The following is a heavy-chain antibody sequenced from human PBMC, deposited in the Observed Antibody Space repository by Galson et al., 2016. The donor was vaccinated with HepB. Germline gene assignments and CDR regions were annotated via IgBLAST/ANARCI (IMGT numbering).Heavy chain of an antibody. D-gene: IGHD1-7*01. Sequence: CAISGDSVSSNSANWNWIRQSPSRGLEWLGRTYYKSKWYNDYAESVKSRITINPDTSKNQFSLQLNSMTPEDTAVYYCTRTSPFNTGTFDYWGQGTLVTVSS. CDR1: GDSVSSNSAN. V-gene: IGHV6-1*01. J-gene: IGHJ4*02. CDR2: TYYKSKWYN. CDR3: TRTSPFNTGTFDY.